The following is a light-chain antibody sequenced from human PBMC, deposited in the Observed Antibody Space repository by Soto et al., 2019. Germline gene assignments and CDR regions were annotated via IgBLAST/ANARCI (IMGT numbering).Light chain of an antibody. J-gene: IGKJ1*01. Sequence: DIQMTLSPSTLSESVGGRVNITCRASQSIRSWLAWYQQKPEKAPKLLIYDASSLESGVPSRFSGSGSGTEFTLTISSLQPDDFATYYCQQYNSYSWTIGQGTKV. CDR3: QQYNSYSWT. CDR2: DAS. CDR1: QSIRSW. V-gene: IGKV1-5*01.